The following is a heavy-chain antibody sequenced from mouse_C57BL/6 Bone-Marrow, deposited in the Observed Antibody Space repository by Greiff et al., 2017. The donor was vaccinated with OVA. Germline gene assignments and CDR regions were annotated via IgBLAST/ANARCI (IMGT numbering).Heavy chain of an antibody. J-gene: IGHJ3*01. CDR1: GYSITSGYY. CDR3: ARESTTVVEGAWFAY. D-gene: IGHD1-1*01. Sequence: EVQVVESGPGLVKPSKSLSLTCSVTGYSITSGYYWNWIRQFPGNKLEWMGYISYDGSNNYNPSLKNRISIARDTSKNQFFLKLNSVTTEDTATYYCARESTTVVEGAWFAYWGQGTLVTVSA. V-gene: IGHV3-6*01. CDR2: ISYDGSN.